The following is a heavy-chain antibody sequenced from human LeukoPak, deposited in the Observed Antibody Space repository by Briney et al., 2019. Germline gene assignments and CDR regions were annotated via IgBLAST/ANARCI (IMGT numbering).Heavy chain of an antibody. J-gene: IGHJ4*02. D-gene: IGHD3-16*02. CDR3: PRETRHNVWGSYRYYIDY. Sequence: GGSLRLSCVASGFTFSAVWMTWVRQAPGKGLEWVANINQDGGEKYYLDSVKGRITISRDNAKNSLYLQMNSLRDDDTAVYYCPRETRHNVWGSYRYYIDYWGQGTLVTASS. CDR1: GFTFSAVW. CDR2: INQDGGEK. V-gene: IGHV3-7*04.